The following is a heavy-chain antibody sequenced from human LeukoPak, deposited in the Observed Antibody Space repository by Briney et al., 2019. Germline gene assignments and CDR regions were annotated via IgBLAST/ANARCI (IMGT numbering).Heavy chain of an antibody. J-gene: IGHJ5*02. CDR3: ARVEVTQDWFDP. CDR2: IYYSGST. D-gene: IGHD2-21*02. V-gene: IGHV4-39*07. CDR1: GGSISSSSYY. Sequence: ASETLSLTCTVSGGSISSSSYYWGWIRQPPGTGLEWIGSIYYSGSTYYNPSLKSRVTISVDTSKNQFSLKLSSVTAADTAVYYCARVEVTQDWFDPWGQGTLVTVSS.